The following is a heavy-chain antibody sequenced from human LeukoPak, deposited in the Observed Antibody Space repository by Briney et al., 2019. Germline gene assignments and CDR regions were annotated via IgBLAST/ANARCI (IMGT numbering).Heavy chain of an antibody. Sequence: SETLSLTCAVYGGSFSGYYWSWIRQPPGKGLEWIGEINHSGSTNYNPSLKSRVTISVDTSKNQFSLKLSSVTAADTAVYYCASLIWGGGFDIWGQGTMVTVSS. CDR2: INHSGST. CDR1: GGSFSGYY. V-gene: IGHV4-34*01. D-gene: IGHD3-16*01. J-gene: IGHJ3*02. CDR3: ASLIWGGGFDI.